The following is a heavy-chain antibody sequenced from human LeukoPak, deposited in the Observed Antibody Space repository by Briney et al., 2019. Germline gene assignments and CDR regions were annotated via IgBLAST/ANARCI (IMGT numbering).Heavy chain of an antibody. CDR1: GFTFSTYE. Sequence: GGSLRLSCAASGFTFSTYEMNWVRQAPGKGLEWVSYISGSGRTIYYADFVKGRFTISRDNAKNSLYLQMNSLRTEDTAVYYCASSTAIGYWGQGTLVTVSS. CDR2: ISGSGRTI. CDR3: ASSTAIGY. J-gene: IGHJ4*02. V-gene: IGHV3-48*03.